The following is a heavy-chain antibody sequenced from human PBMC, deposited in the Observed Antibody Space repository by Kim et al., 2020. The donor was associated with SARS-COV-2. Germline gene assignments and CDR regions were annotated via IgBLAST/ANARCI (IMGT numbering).Heavy chain of an antibody. V-gene: IGHV3-7*04. D-gene: IGHD3-9*01. Sequence: YVGSMKGRFTISRNNAQNTLYLHVTSLRVDDTAVYYCVRTGTGRIDSFDVWGQGTMVTVSS. J-gene: IGHJ3*01. CDR3: VRTGTGRIDSFDV.